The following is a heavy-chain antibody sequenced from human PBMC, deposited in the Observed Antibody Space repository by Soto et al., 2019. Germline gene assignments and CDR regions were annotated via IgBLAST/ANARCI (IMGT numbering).Heavy chain of an antibody. J-gene: IGHJ4*02. CDR3: ARHRWGSGGYSGILDF. V-gene: IGHV4-39*01. CDR1: GGSISTSSYF. CDR2: VHYSGSA. D-gene: IGHD3-10*01. Sequence: SETLSLTCSVSGGSISTSSYFWGWIRQPPGKGLEWVGAVHYSGSANYRSSLQSRVTISVDTSQNQFSLRLRSVTAADTAVYYCARHRWGSGGYSGILDFWGQGALVTVSS.